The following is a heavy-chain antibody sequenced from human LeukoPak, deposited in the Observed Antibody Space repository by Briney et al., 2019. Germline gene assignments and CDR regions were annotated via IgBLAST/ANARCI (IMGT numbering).Heavy chain of an antibody. Sequence: SQTLSLTCAISGDSVSSKSASWNWIRQSPSRGLEWLGRTYSRSKWFNDYAVSVKSRITVNPDTSKNQFSLHLSSVTPDDTAIYYCAGGTGSLDYWGQGTLVTVSS. D-gene: IGHD1-26*01. CDR3: AGGTGSLDY. CDR2: TYSRSKWFN. V-gene: IGHV6-1*01. J-gene: IGHJ4*02. CDR1: GDSVSSKSAS.